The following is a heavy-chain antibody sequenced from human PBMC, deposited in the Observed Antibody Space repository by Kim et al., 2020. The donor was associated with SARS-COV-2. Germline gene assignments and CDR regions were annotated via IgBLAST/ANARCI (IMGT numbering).Heavy chain of an antibody. D-gene: IGHD3-10*01. CDR3: AKGLATRWFAFEY. V-gene: IGHV3-23*05. Sequence: YADSVKGRFPISRYKFKDPLYLQMDSLRADDTVVYYCAKGLATRWFAFEYWGQGALVTVS. J-gene: IGHJ4*02.